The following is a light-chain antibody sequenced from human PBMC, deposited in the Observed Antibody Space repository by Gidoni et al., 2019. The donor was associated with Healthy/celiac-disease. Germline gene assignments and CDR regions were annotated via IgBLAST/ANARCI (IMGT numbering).Light chain of an antibody. CDR1: QSVSSSY. CDR2: GAS. Sequence: VLTQSPGTLSLSPGERATLSCSASQSVSSSYLAWYQQKPGQAPRLLIYGASSRATGIPDRFSGSGSGTDFTLTISRLESEDFAVYYCQQYSSSPLTFXGXTKVEIK. CDR3: QQYSSSPLT. J-gene: IGKJ4*01. V-gene: IGKV3-20*01.